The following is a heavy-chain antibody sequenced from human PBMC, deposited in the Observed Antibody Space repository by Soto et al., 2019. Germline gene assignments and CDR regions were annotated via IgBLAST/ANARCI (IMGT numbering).Heavy chain of an antibody. CDR2: INPNSGGT. CDR1: GYTFTGYY. V-gene: IGHV1-2*04. Sequence: ASVKVSCNASGYTFTGYYMHWVRQAPGQGLERMGRINPNSGGTNYAQKFQGWVTMTRDTSISTAYMELSRLRSDDTAVYYCAREYYYGSFALFDYWGQGTLVTVSS. J-gene: IGHJ4*02. CDR3: AREYYYGSFALFDY. D-gene: IGHD3-10*01.